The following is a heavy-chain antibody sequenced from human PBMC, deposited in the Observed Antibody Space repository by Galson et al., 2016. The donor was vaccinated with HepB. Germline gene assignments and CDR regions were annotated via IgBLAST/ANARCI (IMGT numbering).Heavy chain of an antibody. CDR2: IKQDGSEK. D-gene: IGHD3-3*01. CDR3: AREKRKIRFLEWLFGPSLYY. J-gene: IGHJ4*02. CDR1: GFTFSSYW. V-gene: IGHV3-7*01. Sequence: SLRLSCAASGFTFSSYWMTWVRQAPGKGLEWVANIKQDGSEKYSVDSVKGRFTISRDNAKNSLYLQMNSLRAEDTAVYYCAREKRKIRFLEWLFGPSLYYWGQGTLVTVSS.